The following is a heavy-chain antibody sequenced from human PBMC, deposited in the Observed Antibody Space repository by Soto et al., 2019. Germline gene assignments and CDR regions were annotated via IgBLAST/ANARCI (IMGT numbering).Heavy chain of an antibody. Sequence: GGSLRLSCAASGFTFSDYYMSWIRQAPGKGLEWVSYISSSGSTIYYADSVKGRFTISRDNAKTSLYLQMNSLRAEDTAVYYCARRGVYTMVRGDNDAFDIWGQGTMVTVSS. D-gene: IGHD3-10*01. CDR3: ARRGVYTMVRGDNDAFDI. CDR1: GFTFSDYY. V-gene: IGHV3-11*01. J-gene: IGHJ3*02. CDR2: ISSSGSTI.